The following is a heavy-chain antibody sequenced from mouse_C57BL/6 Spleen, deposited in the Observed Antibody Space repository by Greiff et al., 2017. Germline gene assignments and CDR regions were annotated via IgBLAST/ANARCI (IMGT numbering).Heavy chain of an antibody. D-gene: IGHD2-3*01. CDR3: AREGGYDGYPYWYFDV. CDR1: GFTFSSYA. V-gene: IGHV5-4*01. Sequence: DVHLVESGGGLVKPGGSLKLSCAASGFTFSSYAMSWVRQTPEKRLEWVATISDGGSYTYYPDNVKGRFTISRDNAKNNLYLQMSHLKSEDTAMYYCAREGGYDGYPYWYFDVWGTGTTVTVSS. CDR2: ISDGGSYT. J-gene: IGHJ1*03.